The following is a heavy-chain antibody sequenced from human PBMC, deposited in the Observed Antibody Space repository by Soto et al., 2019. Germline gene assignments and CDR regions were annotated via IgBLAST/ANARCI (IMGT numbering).Heavy chain of an antibody. D-gene: IGHD5-12*01. J-gene: IGHJ4*02. CDR2: IYYSGTS. Sequence: PSETLSLTCTVSGGSISTSAYYWGWIRHPPGKGLEWIGTIYYSGTSYHNPSLKSRVTISVDTSKNQFSLTLTSVTAADTAVYYCASRVEGLYSGNDRYYFDYWGQGTLVTV. V-gene: IGHV4-39*01. CDR1: GGSISTSAYY. CDR3: ASRVEGLYSGNDRYYFDY.